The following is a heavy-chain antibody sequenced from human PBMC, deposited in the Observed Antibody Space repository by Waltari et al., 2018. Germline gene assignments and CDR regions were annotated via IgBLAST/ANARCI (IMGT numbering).Heavy chain of an antibody. V-gene: IGHV3-53*01. D-gene: IGHD3-22*01. CDR2: TYSGGDT. CDR1: GLLVSNRY. Sequence: QLVQSGGDLIQPGGSLRLSCKASGLLVSNRYMIWVRQAPGKGRECLSVTYSGGDTYYAASVEGRFTVSRDSSENTIFLQMNSLRPEDTAVYYCARDGDYYDFNADHDVFDVWGQGTTVHVSS. J-gene: IGHJ3*01. CDR3: ARDGDYYDFNADHDVFDV.